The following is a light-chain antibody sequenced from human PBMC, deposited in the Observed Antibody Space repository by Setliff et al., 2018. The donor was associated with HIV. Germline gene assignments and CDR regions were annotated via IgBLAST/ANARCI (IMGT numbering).Light chain of an antibody. J-gene: IGLJ1*01. CDR1: SSDVGGYNY. CDR2: EVS. CDR3: CSYAGSTISYV. V-gene: IGLV2-23*02. Sequence: SALTQPASVSGSPGQSITISCTGTSSDVGGYNYVSWYQHHPGKAPKLMIYEVSKRPSGVSNRFSGSKSGNTASLTISGLQAEDEADYYCCSYAGSTISYVFGTGTKVTVL.